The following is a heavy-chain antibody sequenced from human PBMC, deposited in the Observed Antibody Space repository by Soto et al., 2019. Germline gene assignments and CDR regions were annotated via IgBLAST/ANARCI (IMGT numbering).Heavy chain of an antibody. Sequence: GASVKVSCKASGYTFTNLDINWVRQATGQGLEWMGWMNPDSGNTGYAQKFQGRVTMTRNTSIGTAYMELSSLRSEDTAVYYCARGGPEGGGLRYMDVWGKGTTVTVSS. J-gene: IGHJ6*03. CDR3: ARGGPEGGGLRYMDV. CDR1: GYTFTNLD. CDR2: MNPDSGNT. D-gene: IGHD2-21*02. V-gene: IGHV1-8*01.